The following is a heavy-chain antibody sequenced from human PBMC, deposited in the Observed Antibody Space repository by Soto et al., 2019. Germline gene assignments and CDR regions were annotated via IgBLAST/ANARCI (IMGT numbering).Heavy chain of an antibody. J-gene: IGHJ5*01. CDR3: ARDSSDGRVGNWLES. Sequence: GSLGLGCAAPGVRVWSYGINVLLQAPGKGLEWVASISSSTSYVYYADSVKGRFSTSRDNAKNILYLEMYALRTEDTAVYYCARDSSDGRVGNWLESWGQGTL. V-gene: IGHV3-21*06. CDR2: ISSSTSYV. D-gene: IGHD2-15*01. CDR1: GVRVWSYG.